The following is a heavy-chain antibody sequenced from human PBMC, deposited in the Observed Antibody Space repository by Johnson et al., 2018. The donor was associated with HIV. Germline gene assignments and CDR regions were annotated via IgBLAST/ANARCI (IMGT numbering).Heavy chain of an antibody. J-gene: IGHJ3*02. CDR3: AKEGSRGTVTQAPDTFDI. Sequence: EVQLVESGGGVVRPGGSLRLSCAASGFTFDDYGMSWVRQAPGKGLEWVSGINWNGGSTGYGDSVKGRFTISRDNAKNSLYLQMNSLRVEDTAVYYCAKEGSRGTVTQAPDTFDIWGQGTVVTVSS. V-gene: IGHV3-20*04. CDR1: GFTFDDYG. D-gene: IGHD4-17*01. CDR2: INWNGGST.